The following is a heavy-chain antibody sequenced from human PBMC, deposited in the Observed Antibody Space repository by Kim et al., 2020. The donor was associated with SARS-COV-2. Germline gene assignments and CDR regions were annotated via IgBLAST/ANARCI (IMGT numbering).Heavy chain of an antibody. CDR1: GGSIGTYY. CDR2: NYHVGRP. CDR3: VRGRYCTTTSCYNFDF. D-gene: IGHD2-2*02. V-gene: IGHV4-59*01. J-gene: IGHJ4*02. Sequence: SETLSLTCTVSGGSIGTYYWSWVRRPPGKGLEWIGYNYHVGRPNYSPSLKSRATISVDASRDLVSLNLESVTAADTAVYYCVRGRYCTTTSCYNFDFWGLGTLVTVSP.